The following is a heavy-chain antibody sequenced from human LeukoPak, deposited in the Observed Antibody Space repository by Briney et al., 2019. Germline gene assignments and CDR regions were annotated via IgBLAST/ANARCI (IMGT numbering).Heavy chain of an antibody. CDR2: TYYSGRT. CDR1: GGSISSSSYY. J-gene: IGHJ4*02. Sequence: PSETLSLTCTVSGGSISSSSYYWGWIRQPPGKGLEWIGSTYYSGRTYYNPSLKSRVTISVDTSKNQFSLKLSSVTAADTAVYYCARQRIYYYESSGQALDYWGQGTLVTVSS. V-gene: IGHV4-39*01. D-gene: IGHD3-22*01. CDR3: ARQRIYYYESSGQALDY.